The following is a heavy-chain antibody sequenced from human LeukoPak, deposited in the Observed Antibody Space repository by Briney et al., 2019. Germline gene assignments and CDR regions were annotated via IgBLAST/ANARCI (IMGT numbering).Heavy chain of an antibody. D-gene: IGHD3-3*01. CDR3: ARDNTIFGVAHINY. J-gene: IGHJ4*02. Sequence: AGGSLRLSCAASGFTFSTYAVNWVRQAPGKGLEWVSAISGSGGSTYYADSVKGRFTISRDNSKNTLYLQMSSLRAEDTAVYYCARDNTIFGVAHINYWGQGTLVTVSS. CDR1: GFTFSTYA. V-gene: IGHV3-23*01. CDR2: ISGSGGST.